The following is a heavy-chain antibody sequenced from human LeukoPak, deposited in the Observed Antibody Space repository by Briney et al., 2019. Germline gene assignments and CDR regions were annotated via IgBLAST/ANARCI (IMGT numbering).Heavy chain of an antibody. CDR3: ARAVGVTAIHNAFDI. J-gene: IGHJ3*02. D-gene: IGHD2-21*02. CDR2: IYSGGGT. CDR1: GFTVSSNY. V-gene: IGHV3-66*02. Sequence: SGGSLRLSCAASGFTVSSNYMSWVRQAPGKGLEWVSVIYSGGGTDYADSVKGRFTISRGNSKNTLYLQMNSLRAEDTAVYYCARAVGVTAIHNAFDIWGQGTMVTVSS.